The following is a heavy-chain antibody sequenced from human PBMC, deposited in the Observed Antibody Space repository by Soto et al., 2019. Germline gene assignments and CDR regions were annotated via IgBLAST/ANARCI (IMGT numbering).Heavy chain of an antibody. CDR1: GFICSSYD. V-gene: IGHV3-23*01. CDR2: ILVDGRT. Sequence: LRLSCAASGFICSSYDMSWVRQAPGKGLEWVSTILVDGRTFYVDSVKGRFTISRDTSQNTVYLQMNSLTAGDTALYYCAKATATGGGAFDICGQGTMVTVSS. J-gene: IGHJ3*02. D-gene: IGHD2-8*02. CDR3: AKATATGGGAFDI.